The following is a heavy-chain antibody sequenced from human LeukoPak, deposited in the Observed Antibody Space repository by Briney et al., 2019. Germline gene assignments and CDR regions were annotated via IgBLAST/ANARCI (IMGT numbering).Heavy chain of an antibody. CDR2: INPNGGST. CDR1: GYSFTSYF. D-gene: IGHD2-21*02. V-gene: IGHV1-46*01. Sequence: GASVKVSCKAPGYSFTSYFIHWVRQAPGQGLEWMGIINPNGGSTGYAQKFQGRVSMSRDTSTSTVYMELSSLRSEDTAVYYCVREGGGDRGRAFDMWGQGTMVTVSA. CDR3: VREGGGDRGRAFDM. J-gene: IGHJ3*02.